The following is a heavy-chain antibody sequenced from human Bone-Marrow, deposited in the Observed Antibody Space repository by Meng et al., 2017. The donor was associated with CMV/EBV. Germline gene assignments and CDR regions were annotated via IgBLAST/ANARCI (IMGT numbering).Heavy chain of an antibody. J-gene: IGHJ6*02. CDR3: ASFFCSSTSCSVGGMDV. V-gene: IGHV1-69*05. Sequence: SVKVSCKASGGTFSSYAISWVRQAPGQGLEWMGGIIPILGTANYAQKFQGRVTITTDESTSTAYMELGSLRSEDTAVYYCASFFCSSTSCSVGGMDVWGQGTTVAVSS. CDR1: GGTFSSYA. D-gene: IGHD2-2*01. CDR2: IIPILGTA.